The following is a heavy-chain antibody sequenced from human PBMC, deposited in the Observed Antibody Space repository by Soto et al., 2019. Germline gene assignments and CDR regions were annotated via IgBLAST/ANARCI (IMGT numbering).Heavy chain of an antibody. Sequence: QVQLVQSGAEVKKPGYSVKVSCKASGGTFSSYAISWVRQAPGQGLEWMGGIIPIFGTANYAQKFQGRVTITADESTSTAYMELSSLRSEDTAVYYCARGRSCSSTSRPRYYYHCYGMDVWGQGTTVTVSS. J-gene: IGHJ6*02. D-gene: IGHD2-2*01. CDR3: ARGRSCSSTSRPRYYYHCYGMDV. V-gene: IGHV1-69*01. CDR2: IIPIFGTA. CDR1: GGTFSSYA.